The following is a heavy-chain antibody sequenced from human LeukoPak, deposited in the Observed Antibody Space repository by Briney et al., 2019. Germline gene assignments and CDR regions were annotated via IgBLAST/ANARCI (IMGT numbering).Heavy chain of an antibody. D-gene: IGHD6-13*01. CDR1: GYSISSGYY. Sequence: PSETLSLTCTVSGYSISSGYYWGWIRQPPGKGLEWIGSIYHSGSTYYNPSLKSRVTISVDTSKNQFSLKLSSVTAADTAVYYCARWLGYSSSWYRYYFDYWGQGTLVTVSS. J-gene: IGHJ4*02. V-gene: IGHV4-38-2*02. CDR3: ARWLGYSSSWYRYYFDY. CDR2: IYHSGST.